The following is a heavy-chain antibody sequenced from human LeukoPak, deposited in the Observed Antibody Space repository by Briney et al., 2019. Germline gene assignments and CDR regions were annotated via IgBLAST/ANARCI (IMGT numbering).Heavy chain of an antibody. Sequence: TGGSLRLSCTASGFIVTNNYINWVRQAPGKGLEWVSLVYSGGSTYYADSVKGRFTISRDNSKNKVYLQMNSLRAEDTAMYYCARDPPAVLIDTYGWGQGTLVTVSS. D-gene: IGHD2-8*01. CDR2: VYSGGST. CDR1: GFIVTNNY. V-gene: IGHV3-66*01. CDR3: ARDPPAVLIDTYG. J-gene: IGHJ4*02.